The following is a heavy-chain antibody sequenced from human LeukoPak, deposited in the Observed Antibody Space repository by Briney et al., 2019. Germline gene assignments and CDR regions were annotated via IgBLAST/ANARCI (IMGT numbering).Heavy chain of an antibody. V-gene: IGHV4-30-4*08. CDR3: ASTYDSSGYYGGAHAFDI. D-gene: IGHD3-22*01. J-gene: IGHJ3*02. CDR1: GDSISNGDYY. Sequence: PSETLSLTCTVSGDSISNGDYYWSWIRQHPEKGLECIGHIYYSGATYYNPSLKSRLTISVDTPKNQFSLKLSSVTAADTAVYYCASTYDSSGYYGGAHAFDIWGQGTMVTVSS. CDR2: IYYSGAT.